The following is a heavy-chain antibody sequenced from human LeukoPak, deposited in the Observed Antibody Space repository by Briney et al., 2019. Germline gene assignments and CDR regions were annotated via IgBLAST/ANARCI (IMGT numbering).Heavy chain of an antibody. CDR1: GYTFTSYG. CDR2: ISAYNGNT. Sequence: ASVKVSCKASGYTFTSYGISWVRQAPGQGLEWMGWISAYNGNTNYAQKLQGRVTITADESTSTAYMELSSLRSEDTAVYYCARSPSLEYCSSTSCYLGYWGQGTLVTVSS. V-gene: IGHV1-18*01. D-gene: IGHD2-2*01. CDR3: ARSPSLEYCSSTSCYLGY. J-gene: IGHJ4*02.